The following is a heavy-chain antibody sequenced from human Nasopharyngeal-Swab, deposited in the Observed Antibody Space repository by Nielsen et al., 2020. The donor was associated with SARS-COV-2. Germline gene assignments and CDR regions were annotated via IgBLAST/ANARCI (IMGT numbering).Heavy chain of an antibody. Sequence: GESLKISCAASGFTFSRFWMTWVRQAPGKGLEWVANIQQDGSEKYYVDSVKGRFTISRDNAKNSLYLQMNSLRAEDTAVYYCAKANWELGLYFDYWGQGTLVTASS. J-gene: IGHJ4*02. D-gene: IGHD7-27*01. CDR1: GFTFSRFW. V-gene: IGHV3-7*01. CDR3: AKANWELGLYFDY. CDR2: IQQDGSEK.